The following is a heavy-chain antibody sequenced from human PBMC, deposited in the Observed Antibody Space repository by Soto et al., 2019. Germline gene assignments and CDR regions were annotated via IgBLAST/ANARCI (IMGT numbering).Heavy chain of an antibody. V-gene: IGHV5-51*01. CDR2: IYPSDSDT. J-gene: IGHJ4*02. CDR3: ARGGVSTRTFDY. CDR1: GYNFAGYW. D-gene: IGHD3-3*01. Sequence: GESLKISCKGSGYNFAGYWIAWVRQMPGKGLELMGIIYPSDSDTRYRPSFQGQVTISADKSISSAYLQWSSLRASDTAMYYCARGGVSTRTFDYWGQGTPVTVAS.